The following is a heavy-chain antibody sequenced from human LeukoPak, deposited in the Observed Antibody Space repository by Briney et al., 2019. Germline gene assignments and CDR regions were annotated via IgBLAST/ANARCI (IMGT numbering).Heavy chain of an antibody. V-gene: IGHV4-34*01. CDR1: GGSFSDYY. Sequence: SETLSLTCAVYGGSFSDYYWSWIRQPPGKGLEWIGEIDHSGSTNYNPSLKSRVTISVDTSKNQFSLKLSSVTAADTAVYYCARGRGSWSSSGPPKPNYYMDVWGKGPRSPSP. J-gene: IGHJ6*03. CDR2: IDHSGST. D-gene: IGHD3-22*01. CDR3: ARGRGSWSSSGPPKPNYYMDV.